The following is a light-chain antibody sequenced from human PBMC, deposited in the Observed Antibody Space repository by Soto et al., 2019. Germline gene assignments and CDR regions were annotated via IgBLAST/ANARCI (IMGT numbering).Light chain of an antibody. J-gene: IGKJ3*01. CDR2: AAS. Sequence: DIQLTQSPSFLSASVGDRVTITCRASQDVSRYLAWYRQKPGKAPNLLIYAASTLRSGVPSRFSGSGSETEFTLTISSLQPEDFATYYCQQLNSYVFAFGPGTKVDIK. CDR3: QQLNSYVFA. V-gene: IGKV1-9*01. CDR1: QDVSRY.